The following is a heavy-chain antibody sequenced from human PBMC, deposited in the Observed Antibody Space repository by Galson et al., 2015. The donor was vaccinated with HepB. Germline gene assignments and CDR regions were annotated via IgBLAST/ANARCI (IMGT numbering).Heavy chain of an antibody. Sequence: SLRLSCAISGSTFTNDAMSWVRQAPGKGLEWVASLATIGGNTYYADSMKGRFTISRDSFTNTIYLQMDSLRAEDTALYYCASRTRLLGYAFDIWGQGTTVTVSS. CDR1: GSTFTNDA. CDR3: ASRTRLLGYAFDI. D-gene: IGHD2-8*02. CDR2: LATIGGNT. V-gene: IGHV3-23*01. J-gene: IGHJ3*02.